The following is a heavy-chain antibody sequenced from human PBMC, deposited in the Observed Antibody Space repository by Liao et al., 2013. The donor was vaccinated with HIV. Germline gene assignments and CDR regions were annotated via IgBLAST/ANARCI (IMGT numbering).Heavy chain of an antibody. CDR3: ARGVPPWGDYGALDI. V-gene: IGHV4-59*10. CDR1: GGSFSGYY. CDR2: IYTSGSA. D-gene: IGHD4-17*01. Sequence: QVQLQQWGAGLLKPSETLSLTCAVYGGSFSGYYWSWMRQSAGKGLEWVGRIYTSGSASYNPSLKSRVTISLDTSNDQFSLRLRSVTSADTAVYYCARGVPPWGDYGALDIWGHGTMVTVSS. J-gene: IGHJ3*02.